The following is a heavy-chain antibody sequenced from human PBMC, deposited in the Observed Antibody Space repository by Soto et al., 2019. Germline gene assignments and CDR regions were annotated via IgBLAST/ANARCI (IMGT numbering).Heavy chain of an antibody. CDR1: GFTFTDYW. D-gene: IGHD4-4*01. CDR3: ARETYRGFYFDY. J-gene: IGHJ4*01. Sequence: SLSLSCAASGFTFTDYWTHWVRQAPGKGLVWVSRINSDGSRTSYADSVTGRFTISRDNAKNTLYLQMNSLRVEDTALYYCARETYRGFYFDYWGHGTLVTVSS. CDR2: INSDGSRT. V-gene: IGHV3-74*01.